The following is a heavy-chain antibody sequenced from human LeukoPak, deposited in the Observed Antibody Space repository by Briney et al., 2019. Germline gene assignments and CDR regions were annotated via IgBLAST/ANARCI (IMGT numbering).Heavy chain of an antibody. V-gene: IGHV4-34*01. CDR2: INHSGST. CDR1: GGSFSGYY. CDR3: ARVPRPYYYYYYMDV. J-gene: IGHJ6*03. Sequence: PSETLSLTCAVYGGSFSGYYWSWIRQPPGKGLEWIGEINHSGSTNYNPSLKSRVTISVDTSKNQFSLKLSSVTAADTAVYYCARVPRPYYYYYYMDVWGKGTTVTVSS.